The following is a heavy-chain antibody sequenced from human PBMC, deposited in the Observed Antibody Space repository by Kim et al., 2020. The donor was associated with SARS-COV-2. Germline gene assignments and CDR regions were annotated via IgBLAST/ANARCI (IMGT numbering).Heavy chain of an antibody. CDR1: GFTFSSYA. J-gene: IGHJ6*02. V-gene: IGHV3-30*04. D-gene: IGHD3-22*01. CDR3: ARLDYYDSSGYYYYYYYGMDV. Sequence: GGSLRLSCAASGFTFSSYAMHWVSQAPGKGLEWVAVISYDGSNKYYADSVKGRFTISRDNSKNTLYLQMNSLRAEDTAVYYCARLDYYDSSGYYYYYYYGMDVWGQGTTVTVSS. CDR2: ISYDGSNK.